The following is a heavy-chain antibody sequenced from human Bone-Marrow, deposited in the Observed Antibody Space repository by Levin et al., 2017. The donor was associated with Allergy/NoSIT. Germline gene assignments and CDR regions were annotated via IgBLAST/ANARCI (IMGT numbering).Heavy chain of an antibody. V-gene: IGHV1-69*10. CDR3: VRGLRRVTIFGVVIAPGAFDI. Sequence: SVKVSCKASGGTITNFAFSWVRQAPGQGLEWVGGIIPLTGIPSYAQKFQDRVTITADASTATAYLELRSLRFEDTAVYYCVRGLRRVTIFGVVIAPGAFDIWGQGTMVIVSS. D-gene: IGHD3-3*01. CDR1: GGTITNFA. CDR2: IIPLTGIP. J-gene: IGHJ3*02.